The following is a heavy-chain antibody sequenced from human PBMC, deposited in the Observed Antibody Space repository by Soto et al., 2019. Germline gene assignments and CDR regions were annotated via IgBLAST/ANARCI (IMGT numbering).Heavy chain of an antibody. Sequence: SETLSLTCTVSGGSISSYYWSWIRQPPGKGLEWIGYIYYSGSTNYNPSLKSRVTISVDTSKNQFSLKLSSVTAADTAVYYCARVPITGTTAYYYYYMDVWGKGTTVTVSS. CDR3: ARVPITGTTAYYYYYMDV. V-gene: IGHV4-59*01. J-gene: IGHJ6*03. CDR2: IYYSGST. D-gene: IGHD1-7*01. CDR1: GGSISSYY.